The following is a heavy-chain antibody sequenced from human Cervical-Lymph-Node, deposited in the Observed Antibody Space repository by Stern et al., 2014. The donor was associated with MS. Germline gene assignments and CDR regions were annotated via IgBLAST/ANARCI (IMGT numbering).Heavy chain of an antibody. CDR3: AKQYFDSSGYSYYYGMDV. V-gene: IGHV3-23*04. Sequence: VQLVESGGDLVQPGGSLRLSCAASGFTFNKYAMNWVRQAPGKGLEWVSTISGSGGSIYYADSVKGRVTISSDNYENTLTLQLHSLRAEDTAIYSCAKQYFDSSGYSYYYGMDVWGQGTTVTVSS. CDR2: ISGSGGSI. D-gene: IGHD3-22*01. J-gene: IGHJ6*02. CDR1: GFTFNKYA.